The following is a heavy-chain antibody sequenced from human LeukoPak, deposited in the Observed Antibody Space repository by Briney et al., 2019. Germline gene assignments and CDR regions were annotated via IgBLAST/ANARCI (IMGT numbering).Heavy chain of an antibody. J-gene: IGHJ4*02. CDR2: IRYDGSNK. D-gene: IGHD4-23*01. CDR1: GFTFSSYG. V-gene: IGHV3-30*02. Sequence: GGSLRLSCAASGFTFSSYGMHWVRQAPGKGLEWVAFIRYDGSNKYYADSVKGRFTISRDNSKNTLYLQMNSLRAEDTAVYYCAKDRWRGLPPPPFFASGAQGPRAPVPP. CDR3: AKDRWRGLPPPPFFAS.